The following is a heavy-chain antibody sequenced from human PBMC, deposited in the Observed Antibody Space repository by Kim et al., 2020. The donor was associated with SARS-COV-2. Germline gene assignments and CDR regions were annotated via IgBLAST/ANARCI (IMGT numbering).Heavy chain of an antibody. J-gene: IGHJ4*02. CDR1: GFTFSSYN. CDR3: ARARVYYDSSGYYKVPGEGYFDY. D-gene: IGHD3-22*01. V-gene: IGHV3-21*01. Sequence: GGSLRLSCAASGFTFSSYNMNWVRQAPGKGLEWVSSISSSGSSIYYADSVKGRFIISRDNAKNSLYLQMNSLRAEDTAVYYCARARVYYDSSGYYKVPGEGYFDYWGQGTLVTVSS. CDR2: ISSSGSSI.